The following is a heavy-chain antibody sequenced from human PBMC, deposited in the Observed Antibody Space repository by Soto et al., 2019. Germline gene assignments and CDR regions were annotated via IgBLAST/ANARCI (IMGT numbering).Heavy chain of an antibody. CDR1: GYTFTSYG. Sequence: QVQLLQSGAEVKKPGASVKVSCKASGYTFTSYGISWVRQAPGQGLEWMGWISAYNGNTNYAQKFQGKVTMTTDTSTSTAYRELRSLRSDDTAVYYCARDICCGGFGESNWLDPWGQGTLVTVSS. CDR2: ISAYNGNT. CDR3: ARDICCGGFGESNWLDP. J-gene: IGHJ5*02. D-gene: IGHD3-10*01. V-gene: IGHV1-18*01.